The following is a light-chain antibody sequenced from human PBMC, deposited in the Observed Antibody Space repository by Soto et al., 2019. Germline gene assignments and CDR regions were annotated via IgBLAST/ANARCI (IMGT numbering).Light chain of an antibody. CDR1: TSDVGGYNS. CDR2: EVS. Sequence: QSALTQPASVCGSPGQSITISCTGTTSDVGGYNSVSWYQHHPGKAPKLVIYEVSNRPSGVSNRFSGSKSGNTASLTISGLQAEDEANYDCSSYTSSNTLVFGGGTKLTVL. J-gene: IGLJ2*01. CDR3: SSYTSSNTLV. V-gene: IGLV2-14*01.